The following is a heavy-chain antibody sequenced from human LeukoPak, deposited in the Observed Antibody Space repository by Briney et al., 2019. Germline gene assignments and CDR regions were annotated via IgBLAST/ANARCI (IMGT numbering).Heavy chain of an antibody. J-gene: IGHJ3*02. CDR3: ARGGRQLVRRAFDI. CDR2: INHSGST. CDR1: GYSISSGYY. Sequence: SETLSLTCTVSGYSISSGYYWGWIRQPPGKGLEWIGEINHSGSTNYNPSLKSRVTISVDTSKNQFSLKLSSVTAADTAVYYCARGGRQLVRRAFDIWGQGTMVTVSS. D-gene: IGHD6-6*01. V-gene: IGHV4-38-2*02.